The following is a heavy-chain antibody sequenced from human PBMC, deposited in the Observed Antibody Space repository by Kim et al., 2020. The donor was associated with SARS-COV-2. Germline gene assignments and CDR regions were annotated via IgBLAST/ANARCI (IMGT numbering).Heavy chain of an antibody. V-gene: IGHV3-30*18. D-gene: IGHD2-15*01. CDR3: VNTGSKRILSDMIYFAH. Sequence: GGSLRLSCALSGFTLNTYGVHWVRQAPGKGLEWVAVISQSGRTIDYAESVKGRFTISSDDSKRTIYLQMNSLRPDDAALYYCVNTGSKRILSDMIYFAH. CDR1: GFTLNTYG. CDR2: ISQSGRTI. J-gene: IGHJ4*01.